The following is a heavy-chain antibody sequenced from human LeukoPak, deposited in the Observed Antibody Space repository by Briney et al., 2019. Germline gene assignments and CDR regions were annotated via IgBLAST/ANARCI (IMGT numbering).Heavy chain of an antibody. J-gene: IGHJ4*02. D-gene: IGHD2-8*01. Sequence: ASVKVSCKASGYTFTGYYMHWVRQAPGQGLEWMGWINPNSGGTNYAQKFQDRVSMTRDTSTSTAYMQLRRLRSDDTAVYYCAGSLGYCTSNVCYLKYWGQGTLVTVSS. CDR1: GYTFTGYY. CDR2: INPNSGGT. CDR3: AGSLGYCTSNVCYLKY. V-gene: IGHV1-2*02.